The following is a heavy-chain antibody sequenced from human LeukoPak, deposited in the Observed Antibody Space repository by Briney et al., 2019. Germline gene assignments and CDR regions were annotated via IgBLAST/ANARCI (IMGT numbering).Heavy chain of an antibody. J-gene: IGHJ6*03. D-gene: IGHD3-10*01. CDR1: GYTFTGYY. CDR2: INPNSGGT. V-gene: IGHV1-2*02. CDR3: ARRKWFGEFPMDV. Sequence: ASVKVSCKASGYTFTGYYMHWVRQAAGQGLEWMGWINPNSGGTNYAQKLQGRVTMTTDTYTSTAYMELRSLRSDDTAVYYCARRKWFGEFPMDVWGKGTTVTISS.